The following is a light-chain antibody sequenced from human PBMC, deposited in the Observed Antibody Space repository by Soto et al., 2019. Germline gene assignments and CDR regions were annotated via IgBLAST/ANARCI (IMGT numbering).Light chain of an antibody. Sequence: QLVLTQPPSASGTPGQRVTISCSGSSSNIGSSAVNWYQHIPGTAPKLLIYSNDQRPSGVPDRFSGSKSGTSASLAISGLQSEDEADYYCAAWDGSLSAVLFGGGTKLTVL. CDR2: SND. V-gene: IGLV1-44*01. CDR1: SSNIGSSA. CDR3: AAWDGSLSAVL. J-gene: IGLJ2*01.